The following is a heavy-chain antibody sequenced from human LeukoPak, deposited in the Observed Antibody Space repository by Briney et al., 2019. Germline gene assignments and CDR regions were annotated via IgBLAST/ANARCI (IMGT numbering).Heavy chain of an antibody. CDR3: ARGGRWYPEYFQH. CDR2: IYYSGST. V-gene: IGHV4-59*01. J-gene: IGHJ1*01. Sequence: SETLSLTCTVSGGSISSYYWSWIRQPPGKGLEWIGYIYYSGSTNYNPSLKSRVTISVDTSKNQFSLKLSSVTAADTAVYYCARGGRWYPEYFQHWGQGTLVTVSS. CDR1: GGSISSYY. D-gene: IGHD6-13*01.